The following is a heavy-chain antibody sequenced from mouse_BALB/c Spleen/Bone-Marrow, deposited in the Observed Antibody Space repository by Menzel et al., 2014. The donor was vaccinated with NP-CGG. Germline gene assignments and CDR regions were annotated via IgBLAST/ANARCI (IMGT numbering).Heavy chain of an antibody. V-gene: IGHV1-14*01. CDR1: GYTFTNYV. Sequence: QKSGPELVKPGASVKMSCKASGYTFTNYVMHWVKQTPEQGLEGIGYINAYNDGSKYNEKFKGKASLASAKSSSSAYMQLRSLTSKDSVVYYCAGYYYDCYFAYWGQGTTLTVSS. CDR2: INAYNDGS. CDR3: AGYYYDCYFAY. J-gene: IGHJ2*01. D-gene: IGHD1-1*01.